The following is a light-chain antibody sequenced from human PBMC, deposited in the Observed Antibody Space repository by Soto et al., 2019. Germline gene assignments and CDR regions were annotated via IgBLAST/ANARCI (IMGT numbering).Light chain of an antibody. CDR1: QSVSSSS. CDR2: GAS. CDR3: QQYGSSPRT. Sequence: EIVLTQSPGTLSLSPGERATVSCRASQSVSSSSLAWYQQKPGQAPRLLIYGASSRATGIPDRFSGSGSGKDFTLTISRLEPEDFAVYYCQQYGSSPRTFGQGTKVEIK. V-gene: IGKV3-20*01. J-gene: IGKJ1*01.